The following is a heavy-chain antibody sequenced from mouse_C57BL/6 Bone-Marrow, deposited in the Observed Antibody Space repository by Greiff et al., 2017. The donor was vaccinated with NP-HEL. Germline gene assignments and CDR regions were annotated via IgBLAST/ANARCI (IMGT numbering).Heavy chain of an antibody. Sequence: VQLQQSGAELVKPGASVKMSCKASGYTFTTYPIEWMKQNHGKSLEWIGNFHPYNDDTKYNEKFKGKATLTVEKSSSTVYLELSRLTSDDSAVYYCARRAPHYYGSSYWYFDVWGTGTTVTVSS. V-gene: IGHV1-47*01. CDR2: FHPYNDDT. J-gene: IGHJ1*03. CDR1: GYTFTTYP. CDR3: ARRAPHYYGSSYWYFDV. D-gene: IGHD1-1*01.